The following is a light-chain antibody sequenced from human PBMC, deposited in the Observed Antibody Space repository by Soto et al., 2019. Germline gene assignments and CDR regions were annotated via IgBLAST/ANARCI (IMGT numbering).Light chain of an antibody. Sequence: EIVVTQSQGTLSLSPGERAILSCRAGQSVRRADLAWYQQKPGQAPRLLIYGSSSRATGVPGRFRGSGSGTDFTLSIIRLEPEDFAVYYCQYYGSSQPTFGGGTKVEIK. V-gene: IGKV3-20*01. CDR1: QSVRRAD. J-gene: IGKJ4*01. CDR2: GSS. CDR3: QYYGSSQPT.